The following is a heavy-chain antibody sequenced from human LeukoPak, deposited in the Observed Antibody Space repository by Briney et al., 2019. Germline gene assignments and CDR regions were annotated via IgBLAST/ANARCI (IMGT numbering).Heavy chain of an antibody. J-gene: IGHJ4*02. CDR2: IRGIGGRT. CDR1: GFTFSNAW. Sequence: GGSLRLSCAASGFTFSNAWMNWVRQAPGKGLEWVSAIRGIGGRTYYADSVKGRFTISRDNSKNTLYLQMNSLRAEDTAVYYCAKDRDYGDYDFDHWGQGTLVTVSS. V-gene: IGHV3-23*01. D-gene: IGHD4-17*01. CDR3: AKDRDYGDYDFDH.